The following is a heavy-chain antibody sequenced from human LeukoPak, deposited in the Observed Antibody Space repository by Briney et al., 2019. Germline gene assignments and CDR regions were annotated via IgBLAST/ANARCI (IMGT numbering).Heavy chain of an antibody. V-gene: IGHV3-33*01. J-gene: IGHJ4*02. CDR2: IWYDGSDR. CDR3: ARPVVLGAYLRGAYYFDS. CDR1: GFTFSNYG. Sequence: GRSLRLSCAASGFTFSNYGMHWVRRAPGQGLEWVAVIWYDGSDRYHADSVKGRFTISRDNSKNTLYLQMNSLRVEDTAVYYCARPVVLGAYLRGAYYFDSWGQGTLVTVSS. D-gene: IGHD3-16*01.